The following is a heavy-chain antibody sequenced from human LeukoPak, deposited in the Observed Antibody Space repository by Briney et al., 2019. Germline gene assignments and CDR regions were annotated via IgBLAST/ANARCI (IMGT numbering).Heavy chain of an antibody. CDR3: GKNRYSGSLSPFDI. D-gene: IGHD1-26*01. Sequence: PGGSLRLSCAASKFAFSNYAMSWVRQAPGKGLEWVSAISGGGGNTYYADFVKGRFTISRDNSKNTLYLQMNSLRAEDTAVYYCGKNRYSGSLSPFDIWGQGTMVTVSS. J-gene: IGHJ3*02. CDR1: KFAFSNYA. V-gene: IGHV3-23*01. CDR2: ISGGGGNT.